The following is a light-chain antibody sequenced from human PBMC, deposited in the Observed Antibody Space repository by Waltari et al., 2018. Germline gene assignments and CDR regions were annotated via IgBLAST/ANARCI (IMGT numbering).Light chain of an antibody. J-gene: IGKJ1*01. CDR2: LGS. Sequence: DIVMTQSPLSVSVPPGEPASISCRSSQGLLHTNGYNYLDWYLQKPGQSPQILIYLGSNRASGVPDRFSGSGSGTDFTLKISRVEAEDVGVYYCMQALQTPRTFGQGTKVEIK. CDR3: MQALQTPRT. CDR1: QGLLHTNGYNY. V-gene: IGKV2-28*01.